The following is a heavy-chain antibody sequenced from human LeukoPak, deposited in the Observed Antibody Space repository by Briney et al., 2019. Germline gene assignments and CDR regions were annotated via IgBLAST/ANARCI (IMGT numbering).Heavy chain of an antibody. CDR1: GFTFSSYA. CDR3: AREKPTYYYDSSGPMGYYYYYYGMDV. V-gene: IGHV3-30*04. D-gene: IGHD3-22*01. J-gene: IGHJ6*02. Sequence: PGGSLRLSCAASGFTFSSYAMHWVRQAPGKGLEWAAVISYDGSNKYYADSVKGRFTISRNNSKNTLYLQMNSLRAEDTAMYYCAREKPTYYYDSSGPMGYYYYYYGMDVWGQGTTVTVSS. CDR2: ISYDGSNK.